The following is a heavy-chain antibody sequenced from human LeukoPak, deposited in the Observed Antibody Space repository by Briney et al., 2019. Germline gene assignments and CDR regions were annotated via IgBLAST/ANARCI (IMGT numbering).Heavy chain of an antibody. V-gene: IGHV4-39*01. CDR3: AGPTPSAGYSSGAFDY. CDR2: IYYSGST. CDR1: GGSFSSYY. Sequence: PSETLSLTCAVYGGSFSSYYWGWIRQPPGKGLEWIGSIYYSGSTYYNPSLKSRVTISVDTSKNQFSLKLSSVTAADTAVYYCAGPTPSAGYSSGAFDYWGQGTLVTVSP. D-gene: IGHD6-19*01. J-gene: IGHJ4*02.